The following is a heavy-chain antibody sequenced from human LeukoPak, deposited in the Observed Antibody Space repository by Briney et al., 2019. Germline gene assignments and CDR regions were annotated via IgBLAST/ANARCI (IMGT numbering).Heavy chain of an antibody. CDR2: INPNSGGT. V-gene: IGHV1-2*06. J-gene: IGHJ4*02. CDR1: GYTFTGYY. Sequence: ASVKVSCKASGYTFTGYYMHWVRQAPGQGLEWVGRINPNSGGTNYAQKFQGRVTMTRDTSISTAYMELSRLRSDDTAVYYCARVMIAFGGVVGPLDYWGQGTLVTVSS. CDR3: ARVMIAFGGVVGPLDY. D-gene: IGHD3-16*02.